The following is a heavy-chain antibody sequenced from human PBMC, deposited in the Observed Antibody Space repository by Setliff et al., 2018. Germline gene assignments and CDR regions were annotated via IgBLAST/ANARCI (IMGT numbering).Heavy chain of an antibody. V-gene: IGHV4-30-2*01. Sequence: SETLSLTCAVSGGSISSGGYSWSWIRQPPGKGLEWIGYIYHSGSTYYNPSLESRVTISVDRSKNQFSLKLSSVTAADTAVYYCARGPYYGSGSYVPGAFDIWGQGTMVTVSS. CDR2: IYHSGST. J-gene: IGHJ3*02. CDR1: GGSISSGGYS. CDR3: ARGPYYGSGSYVPGAFDI. D-gene: IGHD3-10*01.